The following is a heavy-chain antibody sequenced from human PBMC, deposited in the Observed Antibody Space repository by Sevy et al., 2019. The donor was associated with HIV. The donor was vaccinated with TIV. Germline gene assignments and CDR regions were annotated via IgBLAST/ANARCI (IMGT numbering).Heavy chain of an antibody. V-gene: IGHV1-18*01. CDR1: GYTFNIYG. Sequence: ASVKVSCKATGYTFNIYGISWVRQAPRQGLEWMGWISPYTGNTNYAQKLQGRVTMTTDTSTSTAYMDLRSLRSDDTAAYYCARDRQEGYFDYWGQGTLVTVSS. CDR3: ARDRQEGYFDY. CDR2: ISPYTGNT. J-gene: IGHJ4*02.